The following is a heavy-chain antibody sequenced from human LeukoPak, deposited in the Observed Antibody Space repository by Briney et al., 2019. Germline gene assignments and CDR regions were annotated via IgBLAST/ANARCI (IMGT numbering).Heavy chain of an antibody. D-gene: IGHD6-13*01. CDR1: EFTVSSNY. CDR3: AKTYSSSRAHYYYYYYMDV. V-gene: IGHV3-53*01. CDR2: IYSGGGT. Sequence: GGSLRLSCAASEFTVSSNYMTWVRQAPGKGLEWVSVIYSGGGTYYADSVRGRFTISRDNSKNTLFLQMNSLRAEDTAVYYCAKTYSSSRAHYYYYYYMDVWGKGTTVTISS. J-gene: IGHJ6*03.